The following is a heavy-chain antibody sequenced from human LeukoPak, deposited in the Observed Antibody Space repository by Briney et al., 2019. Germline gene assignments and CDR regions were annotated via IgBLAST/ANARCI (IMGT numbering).Heavy chain of an antibody. CDR1: GFTFSSYA. D-gene: IGHD1-26*01. CDR3: AKCPYSGSYFPYDY. J-gene: IGHJ4*02. Sequence: GGSLRLSCAASGFTFSSYAMSWVRQAPGKELERVSAISGSGGSTYYADSVKGRFTISRDNSKNTLYLQMNSLRAEDTAVYYCAKCPYSGSYFPYDYWGQGTLVTVSS. V-gene: IGHV3-23*01. CDR2: ISGSGGST.